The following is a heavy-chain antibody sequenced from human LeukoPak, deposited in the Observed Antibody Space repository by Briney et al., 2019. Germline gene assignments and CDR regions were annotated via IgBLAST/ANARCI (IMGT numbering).Heavy chain of an antibody. J-gene: IGHJ5*02. CDR2: INHSGST. CDR3: ARGILNWFDP. V-gene: IGHV4-34*01. CDR1: GGSFSGYY. Sequence: PSETLSLTCAVYGGSFSGYYWSWIRRPPGKGLEWIGEINHSGSTNYNPSLKSRVTISVDTSKNQFSLKLSSVTAADTAVYYCARGILNWFDPWGQGTLVTVSS.